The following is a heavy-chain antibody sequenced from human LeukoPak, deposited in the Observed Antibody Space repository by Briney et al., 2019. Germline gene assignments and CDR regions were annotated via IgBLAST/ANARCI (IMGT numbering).Heavy chain of an antibody. Sequence: GGSLRLSCAASGFTFSSYGMHWVRQAPGKGLEWVAVISYDGSNKYYADSVKGRFTISRDNSKNTLYLQMNSLRAEDTAVYYCASDRVTTEYWGQGTLVTVSS. CDR2: ISYDGSNK. J-gene: IGHJ4*02. D-gene: IGHD4-17*01. V-gene: IGHV3-30*03. CDR3: ASDRVTTEY. CDR1: GFTFSSYG.